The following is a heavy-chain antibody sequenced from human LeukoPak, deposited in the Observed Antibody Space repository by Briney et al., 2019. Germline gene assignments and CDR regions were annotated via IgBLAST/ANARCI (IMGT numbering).Heavy chain of an antibody. V-gene: IGHV3-30*04. Sequence: GGSLRLSCTASGVSLSNYAMHWVRRPPGRGLEWVAVISFDGTNKYYGDPVEGRFSVSRDNSKNTLYLQMNSLRPDDTAMYYCATDYGDYEPIDYWGQGTLVTVSS. J-gene: IGHJ4*02. CDR2: ISFDGTNK. D-gene: IGHD4-17*01. CDR1: GVSLSNYA. CDR3: ATDYGDYEPIDY.